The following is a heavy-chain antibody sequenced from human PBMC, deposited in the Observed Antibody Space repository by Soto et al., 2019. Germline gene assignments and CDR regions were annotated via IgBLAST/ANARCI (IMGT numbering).Heavy chain of an antibody. CDR3: ARVRQLDGYFYYYMDV. V-gene: IGHV1-18*01. Sequence: ASVKVSCKASGYTFTNYGITWVRQAPGQGLEWMGWISAYNGNTHYTQRLQGRVTMTTNTSTSTAYMELRGLRSDDTAVYYCARVRQLDGYFYYYMDVWGKGTTVTVSS. D-gene: IGHD6-6*01. J-gene: IGHJ6*03. CDR1: GYTFTNYG. CDR2: ISAYNGNT.